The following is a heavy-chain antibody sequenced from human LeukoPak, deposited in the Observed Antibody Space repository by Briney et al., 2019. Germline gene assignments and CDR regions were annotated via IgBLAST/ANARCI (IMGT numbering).Heavy chain of an antibody. CDR3: ARDGYSGYHYHDWFDP. Sequence: GASVKVSCKASGYTFTDYFMLWVRQAPGQGLEWMGWINPNNGETNYAQKFQGRVTMTSYTSISTAYMELSRLTSDDTAVYYCARDGYSGYHYHDWFDPWGQGTLVTVSS. CDR2: INPNNGET. J-gene: IGHJ5*02. V-gene: IGHV1-2*02. CDR1: GYTFTDYF. D-gene: IGHD5-12*01.